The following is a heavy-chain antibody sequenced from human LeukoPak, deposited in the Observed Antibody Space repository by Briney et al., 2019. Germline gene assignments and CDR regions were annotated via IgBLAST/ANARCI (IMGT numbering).Heavy chain of an antibody. J-gene: IGHJ4*02. D-gene: IGHD1-7*01. CDR1: GFTFSSYA. CDR3: ASLTGTTTGVDY. V-gene: IGHV3-23*01. Sequence: PGGSLRLSCAASGFTFSSYAMSWVRQAPGKGLEWVSAISGSGGSTYYADSVKGRFTIPRDNAKNSLYLQMNSLRAEDTAVYYCASLTGTTTGVDYWGQGTLVTVSS. CDR2: ISGSGGST.